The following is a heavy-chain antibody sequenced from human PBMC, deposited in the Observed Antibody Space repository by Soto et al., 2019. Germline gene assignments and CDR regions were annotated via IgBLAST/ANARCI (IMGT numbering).Heavy chain of an antibody. CDR3: ARWSYLDD. J-gene: IGHJ4*02. CDR1: GFSFGSYA. D-gene: IGHD3-16*02. CDR2: ISGSDGKT. Sequence: GGSLRLSXAASGFSFGSYALSWVRQAPGKGLEWVSTISGSDGKTFYADSVKGRFSISRDTSQNTLSLQMNSLRADDTAICYCARWSYLDDWGQGTRVTVS. V-gene: IGHV3-23*01.